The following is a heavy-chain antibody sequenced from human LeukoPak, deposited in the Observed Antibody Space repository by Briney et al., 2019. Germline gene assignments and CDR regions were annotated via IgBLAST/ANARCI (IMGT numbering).Heavy chain of an antibody. J-gene: IGHJ6*03. D-gene: IGHD3-16*01. Sequence: PGGSLRLSCAASGFTFSSYGMHWVRQAPGKGLEWVAVISYDGSNKYYADSVKGRFTISRDNSKNTLYLQMNSLRAEDTAVYYCAKDGGNSFYYYYYMDVWGKGTTVTVSS. CDR2: ISYDGSNK. V-gene: IGHV3-30*18. CDR1: GFTFSSYG. CDR3: AKDGGNSFYYYYYMDV.